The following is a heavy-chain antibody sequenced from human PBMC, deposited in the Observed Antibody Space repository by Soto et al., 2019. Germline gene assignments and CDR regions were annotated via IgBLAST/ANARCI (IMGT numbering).Heavy chain of an antibody. Sequence: SGTLSLTCTVSGGSISSGAHCWSWIRQHPGKGLEWIGYIYYSGSTYYNPSLKSRLSISVDTSKNQFSLKLSSVTAADTAVYYCARGRSGLNAESFDYWGQGTLVTVSS. CDR3: ARGRSGLNAESFDY. J-gene: IGHJ4*02. CDR2: IYYSGST. D-gene: IGHD1-26*01. V-gene: IGHV4-31*03. CDR1: GGSISSGAHC.